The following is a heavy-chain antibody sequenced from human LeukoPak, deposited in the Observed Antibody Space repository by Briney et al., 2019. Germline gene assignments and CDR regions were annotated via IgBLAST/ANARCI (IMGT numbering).Heavy chain of an antibody. D-gene: IGHD6-19*01. CDR1: GGSISSYY. CDR2: ISYSGST. V-gene: IGHV4-59*01. CDR3: ARGSLIGLAVAVPDS. J-gene: IGHJ5*01. Sequence: PSETLSLTCTVSGGSISSYYWNWIRQPPGKGLEWIGYISYSGSTNYNPSLKSRVTISVDTSKNQFSLELNSVTAADTAVYYCARGSLIGLAVAVPDSWGQGTLVTVSS.